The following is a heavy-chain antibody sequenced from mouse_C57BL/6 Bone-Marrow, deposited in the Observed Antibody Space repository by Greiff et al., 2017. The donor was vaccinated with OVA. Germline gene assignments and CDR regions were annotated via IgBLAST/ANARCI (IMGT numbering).Heavy chain of an antibody. CDR1: GYAFSNYW. V-gene: IGHV1-80*01. J-gene: IGHJ4*01. CDR3: ARVPIYYDPYYAMDY. CDR2: IYPGDGDT. Sequence: QVQLKESGAELVKPEASVKISCKASGYAFSNYWMNWVKQRPGKGLEWIGQIYPGDGDTNYNGKFKGKATLTADKSSSTAYMHLSSLTSEDSAVYYCARVPIYYDPYYAMDYWGQGTSVTVSS. D-gene: IGHD2-4*01.